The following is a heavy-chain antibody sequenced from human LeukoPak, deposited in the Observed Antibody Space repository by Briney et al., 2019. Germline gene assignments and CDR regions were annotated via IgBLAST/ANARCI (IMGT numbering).Heavy chain of an antibody. Sequence: GGSLRLSCAASGFTFDDYAMHWVRQAPGKGLEYVSAISSNGGSTYYANSVKGRFTISRDNSKNTLYLQMGSLRAEDMAVYYCARGRELRSNLPDYFDYWGQGTLVTVSS. D-gene: IGHD3-3*01. J-gene: IGHJ4*02. CDR3: ARGRELRSNLPDYFDY. CDR2: ISSNGGST. CDR1: GFTFDDYA. V-gene: IGHV3-64*01.